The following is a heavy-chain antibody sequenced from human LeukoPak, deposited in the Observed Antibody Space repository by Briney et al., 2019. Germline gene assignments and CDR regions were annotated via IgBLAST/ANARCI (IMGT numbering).Heavy chain of an antibody. CDR3: AKTSDGYDNALFDD. Sequence: PGRSLTLSCAASGFTFNSYGIHWVRQAPGKGLEWVAVISYDGSNKYYADSVKGRFTISRDNSKNTVYLQMSSLRAEDTAVYYCAKTSDGYDNALFDDWGQGTLVIVSS. D-gene: IGHD5-12*01. CDR2: ISYDGSNK. V-gene: IGHV3-30*18. J-gene: IGHJ4*02. CDR1: GFTFNSYG.